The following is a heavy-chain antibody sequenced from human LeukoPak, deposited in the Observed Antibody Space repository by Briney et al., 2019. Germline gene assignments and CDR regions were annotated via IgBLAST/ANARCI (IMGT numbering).Heavy chain of an antibody. CDR3: ARDHVVASGAVAY. J-gene: IGHJ4*02. V-gene: IGHV3-53*01. CDR1: GFTVSDNY. Sequence: GGSLRLSCAASGFTVSDNYMSWFRQAPGKGLEWLSVIDSGGNTIYADSVRGRFTISRDNSKNTLHLQMDSLTIEDSALYYCARDHVVASGAVAYWGQGTLVTVSS. CDR2: IDSGGNT. D-gene: IGHD2-15*01.